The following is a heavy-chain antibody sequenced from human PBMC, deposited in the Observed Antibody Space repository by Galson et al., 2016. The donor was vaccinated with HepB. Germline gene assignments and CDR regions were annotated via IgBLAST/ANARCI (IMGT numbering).Heavy chain of an antibody. CDR2: IRGSGTGT. CDR3: AKISLVGYNSGRGGSFDI. D-gene: IGHD6-19*01. Sequence: SLRLSCAASGFSISIYSMNWVRQAPGKGLEWVSAIRGSGTGTSYTDSVKGRFTISGDNSKNTLYLQMNSLRAEDAAVYYCAKISLVGYNSGRGGSFDIWGRGTMVTVSS. V-gene: IGHV3-23*01. J-gene: IGHJ3*02. CDR1: GFSISIYS.